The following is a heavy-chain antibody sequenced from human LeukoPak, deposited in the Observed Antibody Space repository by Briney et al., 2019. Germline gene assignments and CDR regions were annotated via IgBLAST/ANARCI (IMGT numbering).Heavy chain of an antibody. J-gene: IGHJ5*02. CDR3: ARDYYDFWSGPKTGFDP. CDR1: GYTFTSYG. Sequence: ASVKVSCKASGYTFTSYGISWVRQAPGQGLEWMGWISAYNGNTNYAQKLQGRVTMTTDTSTSTAYMELRSLRSDDTAVYYCARDYYDFWSGPKTGFDPWGQGTLVTVSS. D-gene: IGHD3-3*01. V-gene: IGHV1-18*01. CDR2: ISAYNGNT.